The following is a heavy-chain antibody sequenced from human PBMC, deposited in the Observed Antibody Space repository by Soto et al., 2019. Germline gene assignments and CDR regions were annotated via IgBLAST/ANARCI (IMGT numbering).Heavy chain of an antibody. CDR3: ARHYEPDIAAAESNYYMDV. Sequence: GESLKISCKGSGYSFTSYWIGWVRQMPGKGLEWVGIIYPGDSDTRYSPSFQGQVTISADKSISTAYLQWSSLKASDTAMYYCARHYEPDIAAAESNYYMDVWGKGTTVTVSS. CDR1: GYSFTSYW. D-gene: IGHD6-13*01. CDR2: IYPGDSDT. V-gene: IGHV5-51*01. J-gene: IGHJ6*03.